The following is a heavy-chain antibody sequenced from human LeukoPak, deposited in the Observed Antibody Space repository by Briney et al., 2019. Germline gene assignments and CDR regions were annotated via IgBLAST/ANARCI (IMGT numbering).Heavy chain of an antibody. CDR1: GFSFSSYA. Sequence: GGSLRLSCAASGFSFSSYALHWVRQAPGKGLEWVAFIRYDGSNKYYADSVKGRFTISRDNSKNTLYLQMNSLRAEDTAVYYCAKDRRYYDSSGQDAFDIWGQGTMVTVSS. CDR3: AKDRRYYDSSGQDAFDI. D-gene: IGHD3-22*01. J-gene: IGHJ3*02. V-gene: IGHV3-30*02. CDR2: IRYDGSNK.